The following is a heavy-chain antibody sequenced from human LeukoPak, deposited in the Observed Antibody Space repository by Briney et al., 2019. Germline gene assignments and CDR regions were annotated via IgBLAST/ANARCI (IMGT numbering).Heavy chain of an antibody. J-gene: IGHJ3*02. CDR1: GGSISSGGYS. CDR3: ATCGYSYGPEAFDI. Sequence: PSETLSLTCAVSGGSISSGGYSWSWIRQPPGKGLEWIGYIYHSGSTYYNPSLKSRVTISVDRSKNQFSLKLSSVTAADTAVYYCATCGYSYGPEAFDIWGQGTMVTVSS. D-gene: IGHD5-18*01. CDR2: IYHSGST. V-gene: IGHV4-30-2*01.